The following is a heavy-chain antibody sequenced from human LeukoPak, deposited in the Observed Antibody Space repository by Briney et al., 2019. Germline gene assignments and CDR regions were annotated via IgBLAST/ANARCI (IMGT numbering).Heavy chain of an antibody. CDR2: INSDGSST. D-gene: IGHD3-22*01. J-gene: IGHJ2*01. CDR1: GFTFSSYW. V-gene: IGHV3-74*01. Sequence: PGESLRLSCAASGFTFSSYWMHWVRQAPGKGLVWVSRINSDGSSTSYADSVKGRFTISRDNAKNTLYLQMNSLRAEDTAVYYCARDQYYDRSGYSGRSLLGSFALWARGPLITVAS. CDR3: ARDQYYDRSGYSGRSLLGSFAL.